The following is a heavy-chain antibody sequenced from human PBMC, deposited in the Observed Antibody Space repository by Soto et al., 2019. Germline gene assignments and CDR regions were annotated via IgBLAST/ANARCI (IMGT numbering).Heavy chain of an antibody. D-gene: IGHD2-15*01. J-gene: IGHJ4*02. CDR3: ARVDIVVVVAATVHY. Sequence: QVPLVASGGGVVQPGRSLSLSCAASGFSVSSYAMHWVRQAPGKGLERVAVISYDGSNKYYADSVKGRFTISRDNSKNTLYLQMTSLRAEATAVYYCARVDIVVVVAATVHYWGKGPRVTFSA. V-gene: IGHV3-30-3*01. CDR2: ISYDGSNK. CDR1: GFSVSSYA.